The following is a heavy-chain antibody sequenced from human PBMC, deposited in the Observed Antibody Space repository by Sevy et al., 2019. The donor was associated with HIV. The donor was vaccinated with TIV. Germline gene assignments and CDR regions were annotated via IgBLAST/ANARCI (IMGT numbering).Heavy chain of an antibody. Sequence: GGSLRLSCAASGFTFSNVWMSWVRLAPGKGLEWISSRKSKTDGGTTDYAAPVKGRFTISRDDSKTTLYLQMNSLKIEDIAVYYCTTGGSLFQHWGQGTLVTVSS. D-gene: IGHD3-16*01. J-gene: IGHJ1*01. V-gene: IGHV3-15*01. CDR1: GFTFSNVW. CDR2: RKSKTDGGTT. CDR3: TTGGSLFQH.